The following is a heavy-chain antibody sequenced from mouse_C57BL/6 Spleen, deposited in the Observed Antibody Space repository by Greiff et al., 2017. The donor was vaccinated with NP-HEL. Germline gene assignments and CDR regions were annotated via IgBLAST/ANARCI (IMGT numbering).Heavy chain of an antibody. CDR2: IDPGDGDT. V-gene: IGHV14-4*01. CDR1: GFNIKDDY. CDR3: TAYDGDYVGFAY. Sequence: VQLKQSGAELVRPGASVKLSCTASGFNIKDDYMHWVKQRPEQGLEWIGWIDPGDGDTEYAAKFQGKATITADTSSNTAYLQLSSLTSEDTAVYYCTAYDGDYVGFAYWGKGTLVTVSA. J-gene: IGHJ3*01. D-gene: IGHD2-3*01.